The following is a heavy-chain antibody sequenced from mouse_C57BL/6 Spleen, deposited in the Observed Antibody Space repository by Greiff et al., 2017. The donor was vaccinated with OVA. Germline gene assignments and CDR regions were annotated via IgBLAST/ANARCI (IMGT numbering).Heavy chain of an antibody. J-gene: IGHJ4*01. Sequence: EVKLQESGPGLVKPSQSLSLTCSVTGYSITSGYYWNWIRQFPGNKLEWMGYISYDGSNNYNPSLKNRISITRDTSKNQFFLKLNSVTTEDTATYYCASGLLGAMDYWGQGTSVTVSS. CDR2: ISYDGSN. V-gene: IGHV3-6*01. D-gene: IGHD2-3*01. CDR3: ASGLLGAMDY. CDR1: GYSITSGYY.